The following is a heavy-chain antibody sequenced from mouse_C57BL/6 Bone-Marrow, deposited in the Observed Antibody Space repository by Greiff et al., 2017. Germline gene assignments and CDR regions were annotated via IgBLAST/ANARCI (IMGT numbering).Heavy chain of an antibody. V-gene: IGHV5-12*01. J-gene: IGHJ1*03. D-gene: IGHD1-1*01. CDR2: ISNGGGST. Sequence: VQLKESGGGLVQPGGSLKLSCAASGFTFSDYYMYWVRQTPEKRLEWVAYISNGGGSTYYPDTVKGRFTISRDNAKNTLYLQMSRLKSEDTAMYYCARLGYYYGSSPWYFDVWGTGTTVTVSS. CDR1: GFTFSDYY. CDR3: ARLGYYYGSSPWYFDV.